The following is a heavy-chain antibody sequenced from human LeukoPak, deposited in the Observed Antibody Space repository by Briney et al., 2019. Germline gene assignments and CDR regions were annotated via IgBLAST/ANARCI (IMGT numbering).Heavy chain of an antibody. CDR3: ARGGFSHAFDV. V-gene: IGHV3-74*01. Sequence: PGGSLRLSCAASGFTFSRYWIHWVRQAPGKGLAWVSRINNDGSDAIYADSVKGRFAMSRDNAKNTVFLQMSGLRAEDTAVYYCARGGFSHAFDVWGQATTVTVSS. CDR1: GFTFSRYW. D-gene: IGHD2/OR15-2a*01. J-gene: IGHJ3*01. CDR2: INNDGSDA.